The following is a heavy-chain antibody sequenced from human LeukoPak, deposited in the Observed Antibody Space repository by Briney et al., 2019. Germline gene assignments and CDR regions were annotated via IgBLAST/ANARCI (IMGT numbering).Heavy chain of an antibody. V-gene: IGHV3-66*01. J-gene: IGHJ6*03. Sequence: PGGSLRLSCAASGFTFSSYAMSWVRQAPGKGLEWVSVIYSGGSTYYADSVKGRFTISRDNSKNTLYLQMNSLRAEDTAVYYCARAHYYYYMDVWGKGTTVTISS. CDR3: ARAHYYYYMDV. CDR2: IYSGGST. CDR1: GFTFSSYA.